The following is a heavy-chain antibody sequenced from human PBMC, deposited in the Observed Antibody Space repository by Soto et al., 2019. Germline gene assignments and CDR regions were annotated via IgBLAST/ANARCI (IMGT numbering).Heavy chain of an antibody. CDR3: ARGSLEGVAARPSDY. Sequence: ASVKVSCKASGYTFTSYAMHWVRQAPGQRLEWMGWINAGNGNTKYSQKFQGRVTITRDTSASTAYMELSGLRSEDTAVYYCARGSLEGVAARPSDYWGQGTLVTVSS. D-gene: IGHD6-6*01. CDR2: INAGNGNT. V-gene: IGHV1-3*01. CDR1: GYTFTSYA. J-gene: IGHJ4*02.